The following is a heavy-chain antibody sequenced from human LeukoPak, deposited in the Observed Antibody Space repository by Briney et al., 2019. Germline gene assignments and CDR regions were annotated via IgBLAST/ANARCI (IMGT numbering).Heavy chain of an antibody. CDR1: GGSFSGYY. J-gene: IGHJ5*02. CDR2: INHSGST. V-gene: IGHV4-34*01. CDR3: ARRKRSGCSSTSCLLNWFDP. Sequence: SETLSLTCDVYGGSFSGYYWSWIRQPPGKGLEWIGEINHSGSTNYNPSLKNRVTISIDTSKNQFSLKLSSVTAADMAVYYCARRKRSGCSSTSCLLNWFDPWGQGTLVTVSS. D-gene: IGHD2-2*01.